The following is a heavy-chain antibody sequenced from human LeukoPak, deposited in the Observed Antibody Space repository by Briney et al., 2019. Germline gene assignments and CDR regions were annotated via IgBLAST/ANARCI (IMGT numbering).Heavy chain of an antibody. D-gene: IGHD6-19*01. Sequence: AGGSLRLSRAASGFTFSSYAMSWVRQAPGKGLEWVSAISGSGGSTYYADSVKGRFTISRDNSKNTLYLQMNSLRAEDTAVYYCAKRGIPSYSSGYYYFDYWGQGTLVTVSS. V-gene: IGHV3-23*01. CDR3: AKRGIPSYSSGYYYFDY. CDR2: ISGSGGST. J-gene: IGHJ4*02. CDR1: GFTFSSYA.